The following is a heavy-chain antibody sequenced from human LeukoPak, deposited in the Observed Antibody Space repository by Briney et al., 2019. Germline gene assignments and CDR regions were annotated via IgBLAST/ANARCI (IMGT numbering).Heavy chain of an antibody. CDR2: INPNSGGT. D-gene: IGHD3-9*01. Sequence: GASVKVSCKASGYTFTGYYMHWVRQAPGQGLEWMGWINPNSGGTNYAQKFQGRVTMTRDTSISTAYMELSRLRSDDTAVYYCASRYDILTGQADAFDIWGQGTMVTVSS. V-gene: IGHV1-2*02. CDR1: GYTFTGYY. J-gene: IGHJ3*02. CDR3: ASRYDILTGQADAFDI.